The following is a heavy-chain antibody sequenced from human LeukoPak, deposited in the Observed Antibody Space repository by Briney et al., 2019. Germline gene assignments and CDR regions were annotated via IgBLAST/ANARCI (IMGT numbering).Heavy chain of an antibody. CDR3: ARQGAAAGFDY. CDR2: IYTSGST. V-gene: IGHV4-4*09. D-gene: IGHD6-13*01. J-gene: IGHJ4*02. Sequence: PSETLSLTCTVSGGSISSYYWSWIRQPPGKGLEWIGYIYTSGSTNYNPSLKSRVTISVDTSKNQFSLKLSSVTAADTAVYYCARQGAAAGFDYRGQGTLVTVSS. CDR1: GGSISSYY.